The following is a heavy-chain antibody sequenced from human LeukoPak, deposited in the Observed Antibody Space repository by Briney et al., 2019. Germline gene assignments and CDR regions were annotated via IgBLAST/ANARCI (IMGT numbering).Heavy chain of an antibody. CDR3: ARAAAGTPALDY. Sequence: HWVRQAPGXXXEWMGWINPNSGDTNYAQKFQGRVTMTRDTSISTAYMELNRLRSDDTAVYCCARAAAGTPALDYWGQGTLVTVSS. V-gene: IGHV1-2*02. J-gene: IGHJ4*02. D-gene: IGHD6-13*01. CDR2: INPNSGDT.